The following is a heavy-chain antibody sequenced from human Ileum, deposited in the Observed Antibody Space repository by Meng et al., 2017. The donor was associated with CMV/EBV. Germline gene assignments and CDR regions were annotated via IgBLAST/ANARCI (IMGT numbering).Heavy chain of an antibody. V-gene: IGHV3-74*03. J-gene: IGHJ5*02. Sequence: SCAASGFTFINYWMHWVRQAPGKGLVWVSRISTDGSVTTYADSVKGRFTISRDNAKNTLYLQMTSLRAEDTAVYYCAKVSDWNYGFDPWGQGTLVTVSS. CDR3: AKVSDWNYGFDP. D-gene: IGHD1-7*01. CDR1: GFTFINYW. CDR2: ISTDGSVT.